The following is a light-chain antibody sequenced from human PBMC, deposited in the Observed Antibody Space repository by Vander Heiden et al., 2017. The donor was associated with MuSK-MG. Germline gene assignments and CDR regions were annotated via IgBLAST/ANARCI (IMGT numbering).Light chain of an antibody. CDR3: QQSERTLFS. Sequence: DIQMTQSPSSLSASVGARVTITCRASQSISSYLNWYQQKPGKAPKLLIYAASSLQSGVPSRFSGRGSGTDFTLTISSLQPEDFATYYCQQSERTLFSFGDGTKLEI. CDR1: QSISSY. CDR2: AAS. V-gene: IGKV1-39*01. J-gene: IGKJ2*03.